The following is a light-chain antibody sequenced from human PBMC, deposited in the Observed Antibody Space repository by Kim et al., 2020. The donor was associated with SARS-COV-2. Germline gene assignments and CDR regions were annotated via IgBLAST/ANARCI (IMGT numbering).Light chain of an antibody. CDR3: MQGTHWPYT. J-gene: IGKJ2*01. Sequence: HPASTSCMSRQSVVSGDGNPYCNWFQQRPGQSPRRLISKVSNRDSGVPDRFSGSGSGTDFTLKISRVEAEDVGVHYCMQGTHWPYTFGQGTKLEI. CDR1: QSVVSGDGNPY. V-gene: IGKV2-30*01. CDR2: KVS.